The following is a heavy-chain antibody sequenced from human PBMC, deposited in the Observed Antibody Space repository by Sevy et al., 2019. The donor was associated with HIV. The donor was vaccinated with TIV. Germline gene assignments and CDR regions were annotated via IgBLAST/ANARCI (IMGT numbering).Heavy chain of an antibody. J-gene: IGHJ3*02. CDR2: IYYSGST. CDR1: GGSISSYY. V-gene: IGHV4-59*13. CDR3: ARAGALITMIVVGPLRRGGAFDI. D-gene: IGHD3-22*01. Sequence: SETLSLTCTVSGGSISSYYWSWIRQPPGKGLEWIGYIYYSGSTNYNPSLKSRVTISVDTFKNQFSLKLSSVTAADTAVYYCARAGALITMIVVGPLRRGGAFDIWGQGTMVTVSS.